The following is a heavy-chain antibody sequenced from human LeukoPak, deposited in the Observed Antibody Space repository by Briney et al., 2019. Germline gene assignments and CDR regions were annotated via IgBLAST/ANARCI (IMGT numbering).Heavy chain of an antibody. Sequence: SETLSLTCGVYGGSFSGYYWSWIRQPPGKGLEWIGEINPRGSTNYNPSLKSRVTISVDTSKNQFSLKLSSVTAADTAVYYCARGRGYSYYWGQGTLVTVSS. J-gene: IGHJ4*02. CDR3: ARGRGYSYY. V-gene: IGHV4-34*01. CDR1: GGSFSGYY. D-gene: IGHD5-18*01. CDR2: INPRGST.